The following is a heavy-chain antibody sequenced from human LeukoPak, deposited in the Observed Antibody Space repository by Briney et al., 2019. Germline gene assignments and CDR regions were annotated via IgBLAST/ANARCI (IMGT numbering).Heavy chain of an antibody. V-gene: IGHV3-30-3*01. D-gene: IGHD3-10*01. CDR3: ARGYYYGSGSYLDY. CDR2: ISYDGSNK. CDR1: GFTFSSYA. J-gene: IGHJ4*02. Sequence: GGSLRLSCAASGFTFSSYAMHWVHQAPGKGLEWVAVISYDGSNKYYADSVKGRFTISRDNSKNTLYLQMNSLRAEDTAVYYCARGYYYGSGSYLDYWGQGTLVTVSS.